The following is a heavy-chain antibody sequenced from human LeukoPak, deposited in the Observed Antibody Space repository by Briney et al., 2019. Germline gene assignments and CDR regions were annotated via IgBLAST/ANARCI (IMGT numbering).Heavy chain of an antibody. CDR1: GFTFSSYD. D-gene: IGHD7-27*01. V-gene: IGHV3-30*03. Sequence: GGSLRLSCAASGFTFSSYDIHWVRQAPGKGLEWVAVLSYDGSNKYYADSVKGRFTISRDSSKNTVYLQMNSLRAEDAAIYYCATIGDRRTGELYRIDYWGQGTLVTVSS. CDR2: LSYDGSNK. CDR3: ATIGDRRTGELYRIDY. J-gene: IGHJ4*02.